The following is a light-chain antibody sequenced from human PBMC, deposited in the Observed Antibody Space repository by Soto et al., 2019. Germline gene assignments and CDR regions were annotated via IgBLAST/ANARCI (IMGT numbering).Light chain of an antibody. CDR1: NSGSKS. Sequence: SYELTQPPSVSVAPGETARITCGGHNSGSKSAHWYQQRPGEAPVLVIFYDSDRPSGIPERFSGSNSGNTATLTISRVEAGDEADYHCQVWDSSSDRVVFGGGTKLTVL. CDR3: QVWDSSSDRVV. V-gene: IGLV3-21*04. J-gene: IGLJ2*01. CDR2: YDS.